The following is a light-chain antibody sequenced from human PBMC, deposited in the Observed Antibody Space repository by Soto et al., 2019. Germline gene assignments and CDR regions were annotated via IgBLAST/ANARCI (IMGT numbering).Light chain of an antibody. J-gene: IGKJ1*01. Sequence: EIVLTQSPGTLSLSPGERATLSCRASQTVTSNYLAWYQRKPGQAPRLLIYGASSRATDIPDRFSGSGSGTDFTLTITRLEAEDFAVYFCQRYAGSPSTFGQGTKVEIK. CDR3: QRYAGSPST. CDR2: GAS. CDR1: QTVTSNY. V-gene: IGKV3-20*01.